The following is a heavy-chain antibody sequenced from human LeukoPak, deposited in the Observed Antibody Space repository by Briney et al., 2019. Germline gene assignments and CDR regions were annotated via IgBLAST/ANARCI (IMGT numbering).Heavy chain of an antibody. D-gene: IGHD3-22*01. Sequence: PGGSLRLSCAASGFTFSNYWMSWIRQAPGKGLEWVANIKQDGSEKYYVDSVKGRFTISRDNAKNSLYLQMNSLRAEDTAVYYCARDPDYYDSSGPFDYWAREPWSPSPQ. CDR3: ARDPDYYDSSGPFDY. J-gene: IGHJ4*02. CDR2: IKQDGSEK. CDR1: GFTFSNYW. V-gene: IGHV3-7*01.